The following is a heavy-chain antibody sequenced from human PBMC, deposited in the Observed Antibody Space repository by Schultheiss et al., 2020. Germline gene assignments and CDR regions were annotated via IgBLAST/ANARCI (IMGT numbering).Heavy chain of an antibody. Sequence: GGSLRLSCAASGFTFSSYAMSWVRQAPEKGQEWVADIKCDGSEKDYVDSVKGRLTVSRDNAKNSLYLQMNSLRVEDTAVYYCATDGNLDDDYWGQGTLVTVSS. CDR2: IKCDGSEK. D-gene: IGHD1-7*01. CDR3: ATDGNLDDDY. V-gene: IGHV3-7*04. J-gene: IGHJ4*02. CDR1: GFTFSSYA.